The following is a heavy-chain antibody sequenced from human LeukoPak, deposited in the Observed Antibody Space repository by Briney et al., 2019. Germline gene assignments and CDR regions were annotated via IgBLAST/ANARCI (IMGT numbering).Heavy chain of an antibody. J-gene: IGHJ6*02. CDR3: ARDGSGMDV. D-gene: IGHD1-1*01. CDR2: IYYSGST. Sequence: SETLSLTCTVSGGSISSYYWSWIRQPPGKGLEWIGYIYYSGSTNYNPSLKSPFTISVDTTKNQFSLKLSSVTAADTAVYYCARDGSGMDVWGQGTTVTVSS. CDR1: GGSISSYY. V-gene: IGHV4-59*01.